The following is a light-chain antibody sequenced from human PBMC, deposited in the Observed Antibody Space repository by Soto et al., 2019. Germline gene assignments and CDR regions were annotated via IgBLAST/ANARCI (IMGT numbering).Light chain of an antibody. CDR3: QQYNNWPGT. CDR1: QSVSSN. CDR2: GAS. Sequence: EIVMTQSPATLSVSPGERATLSCRASQSVSSNLAWYQQKPGQAPRLLIYGASTRATGIPARFSGSGSGTEFKLTISSLQSEDVAVYYCQQYNNWPGTFGQGTKVEIK. V-gene: IGKV3-15*01. J-gene: IGKJ1*01.